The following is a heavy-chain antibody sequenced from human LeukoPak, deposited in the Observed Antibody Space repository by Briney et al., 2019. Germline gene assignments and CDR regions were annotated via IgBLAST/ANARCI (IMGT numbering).Heavy chain of an antibody. V-gene: IGHV1-69*04. J-gene: IGHJ1*01. CDR3: ASGREGIAAAVPAEYFQH. CDR1: GGTFSGYA. D-gene: IGHD6-13*01. Sequence: ASVKLSCKASGGTFSGYAISWVRQAPGQGLEWMGRIIPIFGIANYAQKFQGRVTITADKSTSTAYMELSSLRSEDTAVYYCASGREGIAAAVPAEYFQHWGQGTLVTVSS. CDR2: IIPIFGIA.